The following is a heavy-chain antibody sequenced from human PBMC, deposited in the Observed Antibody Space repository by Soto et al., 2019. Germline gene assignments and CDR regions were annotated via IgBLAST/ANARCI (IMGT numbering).Heavy chain of an antibody. CDR1: GGTFSSYA. J-gene: IGHJ4*02. CDR3: AREPTPHFWSGSYFDY. Sequence: ASVKVSCKASGGTFSSYAISWVRQAPGQGLEWMGGIIPIFGTANYAQKFQGRVTITADESTSTAYMELSSPRSEDTAVYYCAREPTPHFWSGSYFDYWGQGTLVTVSS. CDR2: IIPIFGTA. V-gene: IGHV1-69*13. D-gene: IGHD3-3*02.